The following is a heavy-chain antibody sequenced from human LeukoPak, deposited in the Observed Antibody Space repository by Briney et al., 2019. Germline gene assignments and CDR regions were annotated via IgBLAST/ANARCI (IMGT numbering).Heavy chain of an antibody. CDR3: ARGGVPAAIHAFDI. J-gene: IGHJ3*02. CDR2: IIPIFGTA. D-gene: IGHD2-2*02. V-gene: IGHV1-69*13. Sequence: ASVKVSCKASGGTFSSYAISWVRQAPGQGLEWMGGIIPIFGTANYAQKFQGRVTITADESTSTAYMELSSLRSEDTAVYYCARGGVPAAIHAFDIWGQGTMVTVSS. CDR1: GGTFSSYA.